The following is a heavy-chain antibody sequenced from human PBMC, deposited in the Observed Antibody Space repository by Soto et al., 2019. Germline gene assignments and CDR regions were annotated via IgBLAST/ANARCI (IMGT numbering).Heavy chain of an antibody. Sequence: XVSLRLCCAASGFTFSSYSMSWVRQAPGKGLEWVSGFRTGGDDGTTYYADSVKGRFTISRDNSKNTLFLQMNSLRVEDTAIYYCAKKVNSGPGSQYFDYWGQGTLVTVSS. CDR3: AKKVNSGPGSQYFDY. V-gene: IGHV3-23*01. CDR2: FRTGGDDGTT. D-gene: IGHD3-10*01. J-gene: IGHJ4*02. CDR1: GFTFSSYS.